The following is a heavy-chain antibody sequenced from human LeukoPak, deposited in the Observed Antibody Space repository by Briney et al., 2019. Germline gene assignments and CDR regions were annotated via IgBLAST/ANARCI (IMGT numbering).Heavy chain of an antibody. Sequence: GGSLRLSCAASGITFGNNWMHWVRQGPGKGLVWISRINSDGGGAIYADSVKGRFTVSRDNAKNTLYLQMNSLRAEDTAVYYCAKIMGGSGSYQFDYWGQGTLVTVSS. CDR2: INSDGGGA. CDR1: GITFGNNW. CDR3: AKIMGGSGSYQFDY. V-gene: IGHV3-74*01. D-gene: IGHD3-10*01. J-gene: IGHJ4*02.